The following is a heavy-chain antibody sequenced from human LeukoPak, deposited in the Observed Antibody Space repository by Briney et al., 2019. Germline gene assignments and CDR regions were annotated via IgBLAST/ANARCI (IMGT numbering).Heavy chain of an antibody. J-gene: IGHJ6*02. D-gene: IGHD6-25*01. CDR2: ISYLGDDQ. V-gene: IGHV3-30*18. CDR3: AKDRSSGPHYYYGMDV. CDR1: GFTFSSYG. Sequence: GRSLRLSRAASGFTFSSYGMHWVRQAPGKGLEWVAVISYLGDDQFYAESVKGRFTISRDNSKKTVFLQMNSLRGEDTAAYYCAKDRSSGPHYYYGMDVWGRGTTVIVSS.